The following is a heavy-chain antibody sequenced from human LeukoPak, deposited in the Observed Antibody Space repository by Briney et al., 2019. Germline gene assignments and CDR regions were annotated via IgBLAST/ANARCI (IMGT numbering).Heavy chain of an antibody. Sequence: GGSLSLSCAASGFTFSSYSMNWVRQAPGKGLEWVSSISSSSSYIYYADSVKGRFTISRDNAKNSLYLQMNSLRAEDTAVYYCARAGAAAPRGSDYWGQGTLVTVSS. J-gene: IGHJ4*02. V-gene: IGHV3-21*01. CDR3: ARAGAAAPRGSDY. CDR2: ISSSSSYI. D-gene: IGHD2-15*01. CDR1: GFTFSSYS.